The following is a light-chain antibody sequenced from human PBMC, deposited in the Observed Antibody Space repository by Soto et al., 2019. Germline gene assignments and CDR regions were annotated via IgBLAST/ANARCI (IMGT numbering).Light chain of an antibody. J-gene: IGLJ1*01. CDR1: SSDIGSYNY. CDR3: SSYKSTSTPYV. Sequence: SDLAQPAFVSGSPVQLITISCTRTSSDIGSYNYVSWYQQHPGKAPKLIIYDVTNRPAGISSRFSASKSGDTASLTISVLQADDQADYFCSSYKSTSTPYVFRTGTKVTVL. V-gene: IGLV2-14*03. CDR2: DVT.